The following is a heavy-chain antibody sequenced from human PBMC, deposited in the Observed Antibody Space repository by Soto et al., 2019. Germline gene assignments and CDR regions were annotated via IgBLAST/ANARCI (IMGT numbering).Heavy chain of an antibody. J-gene: IGHJ4*02. CDR3: ARGRRAAVTTDY. CDR1: GSSFSGYY. Sequence: SETLSLTCALYGSSFSGYYWSWIRQPPGKGLEWIGEINHSGSTNYTPSLKSRVTISVATSKNQFSLKLSPVTAADTAVYYCARGRRAAVTTDYWGQGTLVTVS. V-gene: IGHV4-34*01. D-gene: IGHD4-17*01. CDR2: INHSGST.